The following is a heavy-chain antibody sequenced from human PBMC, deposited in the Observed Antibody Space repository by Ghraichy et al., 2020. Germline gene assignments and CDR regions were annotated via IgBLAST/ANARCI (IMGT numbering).Heavy chain of an antibody. CDR3: ARSGGVTGRIGNFDY. CDR1: GGTFSSYA. CDR2: IIPIFGTA. J-gene: IGHJ4*02. Sequence: SVKVSCKASGGTFSSYAISWVRQAPGQGLEWMGGIIPIFGTANYAQKFQGRVTITADESTSTAYMELSSLRSEDTAVYYCARSGGVTGRIGNFDYWGQGTLVTVSS. V-gene: IGHV1-69*13. D-gene: IGHD1-20*01.